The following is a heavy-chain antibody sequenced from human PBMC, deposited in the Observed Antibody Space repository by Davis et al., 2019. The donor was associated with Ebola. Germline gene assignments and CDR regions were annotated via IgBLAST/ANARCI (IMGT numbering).Heavy chain of an antibody. D-gene: IGHD3-10*01. J-gene: IGHJ4*02. CDR3: ARIVEGSGSSAFDY. V-gene: IGHV2-26*01. CDR1: GGSFSGYYW. CDR2: IFSSDRK. Sequence: ETLSLTCAVYGGSFSGYYWSWIRQPPGKALEWLAHIFSSDRKSYSTSLKSRLTISKDTSKNQVVLTMTNMDPVDTGTYYCARIVEGSGSSAFDYWGQGTLVTVSS.